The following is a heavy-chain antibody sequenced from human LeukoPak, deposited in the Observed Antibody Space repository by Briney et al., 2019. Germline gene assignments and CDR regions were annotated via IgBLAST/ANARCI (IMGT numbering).Heavy chain of an antibody. Sequence: GGSLRLSCAASGFIVSSNYMSWVRQAPGKGLEWVSVIYSGGGSTYYADSVKGRFTISRDISKNTLYLQMNSLRAEDTAVYYCARGATVVTYYYWGQGTLVTVSS. CDR1: GFIVSSNY. D-gene: IGHD4-23*01. J-gene: IGHJ4*02. CDR2: IYSGGGST. V-gene: IGHV3-53*01. CDR3: ARGATVVTYYY.